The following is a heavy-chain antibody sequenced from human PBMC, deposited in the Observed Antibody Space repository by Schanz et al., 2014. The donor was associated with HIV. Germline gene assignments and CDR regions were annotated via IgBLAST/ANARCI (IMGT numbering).Heavy chain of an antibody. CDR2: ISAYNGNT. CDR1: GYTFTSYG. Sequence: QVQLVQSGAEVKKPGASVKVSCKASGYTFTSYGINWVRQAPGQGLEWMGWISAYNGNTNYAQKLQGRVTMTRNTSIRKEERELRSIRGEEKEGEEGERKYSNYDSSRRYHWYFDLWGRGTLVTVSS. CDR3: ERKYSNYDSSRRYHWYFDL. D-gene: IGHD4-4*01. J-gene: IGHJ2*01. V-gene: IGHV1-18*01.